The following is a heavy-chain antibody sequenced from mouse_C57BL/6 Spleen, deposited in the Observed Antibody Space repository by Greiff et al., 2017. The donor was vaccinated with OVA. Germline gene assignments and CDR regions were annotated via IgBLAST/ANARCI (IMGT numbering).Heavy chain of an antibody. Sequence: EVQLQQSGPELVKPGASVKISCKASGYTLTDYYMNWVKQSNGKSLEWIGDINPNNGGTSYNQKFKGKATLTVDKSSSTAYMELRSLTSEDSAVYYCARPYYGSRDWYFDVWGTGTTVTVSS. CDR2: INPNNGGT. V-gene: IGHV1-26*01. D-gene: IGHD1-1*01. CDR1: GYTLTDYY. J-gene: IGHJ1*03. CDR3: ARPYYGSRDWYFDV.